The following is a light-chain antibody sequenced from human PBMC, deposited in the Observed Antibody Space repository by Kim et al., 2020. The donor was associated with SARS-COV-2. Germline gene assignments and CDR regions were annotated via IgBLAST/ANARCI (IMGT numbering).Light chain of an antibody. V-gene: IGLV1-44*01. CDR1: NCNNRRNG. CDR3: GTWDDGLNGWV. CDR2: TDN. Sequence: GQRVAITCYGSNCNNRRNGANGNQQAPRTAPKLRIRTDNQRPSGVPDRCSGCKSGTSASLAISGLQSEYEAEYFCGTWDDGLNGWVFGGGTQLTVL. J-gene: IGLJ3*02.